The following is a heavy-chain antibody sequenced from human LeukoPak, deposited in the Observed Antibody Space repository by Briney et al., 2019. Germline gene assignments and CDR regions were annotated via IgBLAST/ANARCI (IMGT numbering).Heavy chain of an antibody. CDR3: ARAHHYGDYRALNYFDF. D-gene: IGHD4-17*01. V-gene: IGHV3-21*01. Sequence: GGSLRLSCAASGFTFSSYGMNWVRQAPGKGLEWVSSITSGSNYINYADSVKGRFTISRDNAKNSLFLQMNSLRAEDTAVYYCARAHHYGDYRALNYFDFWGQGTLVTVSS. J-gene: IGHJ4*02. CDR1: GFTFSSYG. CDR2: ITSGSNYI.